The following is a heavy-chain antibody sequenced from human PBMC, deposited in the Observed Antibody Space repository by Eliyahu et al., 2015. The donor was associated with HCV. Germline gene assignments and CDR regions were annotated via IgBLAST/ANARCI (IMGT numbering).Heavy chain of an antibody. V-gene: IGHV3-33*01. J-gene: IGHJ3*01. D-gene: IGHD2-8*01. CDR2: IWYDGSNE. CDR3: ARDRQWGTLDAFDF. CDR1: GFTFSSYG. Sequence: QVRLVESGGGVVQPGRSLXLSCXASGFTFSSYGMQWVRQAPGKGLEWVAAIWYDGSNENHADSVKGRFTISRDNSKNTLYLQMNTLRADDTAVYYCARDRQWGTLDAFDFWGQGTMVTVSP.